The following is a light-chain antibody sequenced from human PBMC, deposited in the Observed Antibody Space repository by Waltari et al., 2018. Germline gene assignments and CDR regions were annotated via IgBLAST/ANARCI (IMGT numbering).Light chain of an antibody. CDR2: DVI. CDR3: SSYTSISTWV. CDR1: SIDVGCYNY. Sequence: QSALTQPASVSGSPGQSLTISSTGTSIDVGCYNYVSWYQQHPGRAPEVMIYDVITRPSGVSDRFSGSKSGNTASLTISGLQAEDEADYYCSSYTSISTWVFGGGTKLTVL. V-gene: IGLV2-14*03. J-gene: IGLJ3*02.